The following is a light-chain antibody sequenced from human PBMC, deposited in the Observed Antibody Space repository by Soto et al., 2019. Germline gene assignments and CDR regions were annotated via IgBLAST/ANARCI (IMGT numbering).Light chain of an antibody. CDR1: QSVSSN. CDR3: QQYNNWPPWT. J-gene: IGKJ2*02. Sequence: EIVMTQSPATLSVSPGERANLSCRASQSVSSNLAWYQQKPGQAPRLLIYGASTRATGIPARFSGSGSGTEFTLTISSLQSEDFAVYYCQQYNNWPPWTFGQGTNLEIK. V-gene: IGKV3-15*01. CDR2: GAS.